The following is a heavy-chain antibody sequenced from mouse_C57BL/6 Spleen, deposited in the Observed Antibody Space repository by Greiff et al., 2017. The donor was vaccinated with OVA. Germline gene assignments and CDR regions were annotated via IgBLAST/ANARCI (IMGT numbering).Heavy chain of an antibody. CDR2: IYPGSGST. CDR3: ARRVVARGYYAMDY. CDR1: GYTFTIYW. Sequence: VQLQQPGAELVKPGASVKMSCKASGYTFTIYWITWVKQRPGQGLEWIGDIYPGSGSTNYNEKFKSKATLTVDTSSSTAYMQLSSLTSEDSAVYYCARRVVARGYYAMDYWGQGTSVTVSS. D-gene: IGHD1-1*01. V-gene: IGHV1-55*01. J-gene: IGHJ4*01.